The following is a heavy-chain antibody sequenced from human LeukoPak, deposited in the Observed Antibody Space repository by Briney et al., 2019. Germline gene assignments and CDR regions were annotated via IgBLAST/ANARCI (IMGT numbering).Heavy chain of an antibody. D-gene: IGHD3-22*01. CDR1: GGSISSYY. J-gene: IGHJ4*02. CDR3: ARTPQYYDSSGYYQTFDY. CDR2: IYYSGST. Sequence: SETLSLTCTVSGGSISSYYWSWIRQPPGKGLEWIGYIYYSGSTNYNPSLKSRVTISVDTSKNQFSLKLGSVTAADTAVYYCARTPQYYDSSGYYQTFDYWGQGTLVTVSS. V-gene: IGHV4-59*01.